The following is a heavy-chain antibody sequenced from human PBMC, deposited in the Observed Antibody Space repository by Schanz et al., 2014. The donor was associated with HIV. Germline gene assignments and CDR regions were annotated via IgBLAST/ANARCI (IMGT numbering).Heavy chain of an antibody. D-gene: IGHD4-17*01. CDR2: TYNRGTT. Sequence: QVQLQESGPGLVKPSETLSLTCSVSGDSISNPTHYWGWIRQHPGEGLEWIGYTYNRGTTYYNPSLKSRVSISVDTSKNLFSLELTSVTAADTAVYYCARDGDYDDPGNWGQGILVTVSS. CDR3: ARDGDYDDPGN. V-gene: IGHV4-31*03. J-gene: IGHJ4*02. CDR1: GDSISNPTHY.